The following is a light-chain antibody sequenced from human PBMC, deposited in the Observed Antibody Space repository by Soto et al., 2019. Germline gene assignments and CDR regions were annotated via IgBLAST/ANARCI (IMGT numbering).Light chain of an antibody. CDR2: NND. CDR3: AAWDESRSVRYV. V-gene: IGLV1-47*02. CDR1: RSNIGSNF. J-gene: IGLJ1*01. Sequence: QSVLTQPHSASGTPGQRVPISCSGSRSNIGSNFVYWYQQRPGTAPRLLIYNNDQRPSGVPDRFSGSKSGTSASLAISGLRSDEEADYYCAAWDESRSVRYVFGNGTKLTVL.